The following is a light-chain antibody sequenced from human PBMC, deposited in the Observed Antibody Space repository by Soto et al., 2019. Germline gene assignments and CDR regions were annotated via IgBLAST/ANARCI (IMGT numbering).Light chain of an antibody. CDR2: AAS. CDR1: QSISSY. J-gene: IGKJ5*01. CDR3: QQSYSNHRT. Sequence: DIKITQSTSSLSASVGERFTITSRASQSISSYLNWYQQKPGKAPKLLIYAASSLQSGVPSRFSGSGSGTHFTLTMSRLQPEDFATYYCQQSYSNHRTFGQGTRLDIK. V-gene: IGKV1-39*01.